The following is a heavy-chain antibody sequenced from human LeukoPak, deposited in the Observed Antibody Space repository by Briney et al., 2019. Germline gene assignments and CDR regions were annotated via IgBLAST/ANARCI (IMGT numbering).Heavy chain of an antibody. J-gene: IGHJ4*02. CDR1: GFTFSSYS. CDR3: ARADGSWHYFDY. CDR2: ISSSSSYI. D-gene: IGHD6-13*01. V-gene: IGHV3-21*01. Sequence: PGGSLRLSCAASGFTFSSYSMNWVRQAPGKGLEWVSSISSSSSYIYYADSVKGRFTISRDNAKNSLCLQMNSLRAEDTAVYYCARADGSWHYFDYWGQGTLVTVSS.